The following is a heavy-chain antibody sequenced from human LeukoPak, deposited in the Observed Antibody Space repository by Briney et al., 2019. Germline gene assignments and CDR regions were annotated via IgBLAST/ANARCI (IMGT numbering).Heavy chain of an antibody. CDR2: ISGDGVST. CDR3: ARESGKFDY. V-gene: IGHV3-43*02. J-gene: IGHJ4*02. Sequence: SGGSLRLSCVASGLPIGDFAMHWVRQAPGQGLEWVSLISGDGVSTFFTDSVKGRFSISRDNSKNSLFLEMSSLRTEDTAMYYCARESGKFDYWGQGTLVAVSS. CDR1: GLPIGDFA.